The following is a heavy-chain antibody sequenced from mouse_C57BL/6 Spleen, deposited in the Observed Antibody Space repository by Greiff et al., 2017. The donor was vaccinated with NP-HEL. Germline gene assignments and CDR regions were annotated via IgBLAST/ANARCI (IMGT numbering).Heavy chain of an antibody. CDR3: ARKSNSFAY. Sequence: QVQLQQPGAELVKPGASVKMSCKASGYTFTSYWITWVKQRPGQGLEWIGDIYPGSGSTNYNEKFKSKATLTVDTSSSTAYMQHSSLASEGSAVYYCARKSNSFAYWGQGTLVTVSA. V-gene: IGHV1-55*01. CDR1: GYTFTSYW. CDR2: IYPGSGST. D-gene: IGHD2-5*01. J-gene: IGHJ3*01.